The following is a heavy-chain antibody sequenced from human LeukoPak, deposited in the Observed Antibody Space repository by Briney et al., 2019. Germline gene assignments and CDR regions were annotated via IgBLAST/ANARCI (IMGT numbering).Heavy chain of an antibody. CDR1: GGTFSSYA. CDR3: ARTPEGYCSSTSCQPTDYYYYYGMDV. J-gene: IGHJ6*02. V-gene: IGHV1-69*04. CDR2: IIPILGIA. Sequence: GSSVKVSCKASGGTFSSYAISWVRQAPGQGLEWTGRIIPILGIANYAQKFQGRVTITADKSTSTAYMELSSLRSEDTAVYYCARTPEGYCSSTSCQPTDYYYYYGMDVWGQGTTVTVSS. D-gene: IGHD2-2*01.